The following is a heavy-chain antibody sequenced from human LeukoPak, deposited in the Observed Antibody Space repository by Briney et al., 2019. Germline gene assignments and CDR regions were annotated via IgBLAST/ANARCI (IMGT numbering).Heavy chain of an antibody. V-gene: IGHV3-23*01. CDR1: GFTLSSYA. CDR2: ISDSGNT. Sequence: GSLRLSCAASGFTLSSYAMSWVRQAPGKGLEWVSAISDSGNTYHADSVKGRFTISRDSSKNTLFLQMNRLRPEDAAVYYCAKAPVTTCRGAYCYPFDYWGQGTLVTVSS. CDR3: AKAPVTTCRGAYCYPFDY. D-gene: IGHD2-21*01. J-gene: IGHJ4*02.